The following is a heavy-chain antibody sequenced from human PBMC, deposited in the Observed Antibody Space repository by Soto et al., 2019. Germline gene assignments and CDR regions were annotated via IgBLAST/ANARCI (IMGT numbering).Heavy chain of an antibody. Sequence: SVKVSCKASGGTFSSYAISWVRQAPGQGLEWMGGIIPIFGTANYAQKFQGRVTITADESTSTAYMELSSLRSEDTAVYYCARGIRSTYYDTLTGSYYFDYWDQGTLITVSS. CDR2: IIPIFGTA. J-gene: IGHJ4*02. V-gene: IGHV1-69*13. CDR3: ARGIRSTYYDTLTGSYYFDY. CDR1: GGTFSSYA. D-gene: IGHD3-9*01.